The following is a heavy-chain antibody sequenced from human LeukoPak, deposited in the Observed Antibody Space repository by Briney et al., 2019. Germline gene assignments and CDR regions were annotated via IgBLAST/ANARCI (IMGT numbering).Heavy chain of an antibody. CDR1: GGSFSGYY. Sequence: PSETLSLTCAVYGGSFSGYYWSWIRQPPGKGLEWIGEINHSGSTNYNPSLKSRVTISVDTSKNQFSLNLSSVTAADTAVYFCARSGYSYGYDYWGQGTLVTVSS. CDR3: ARSGYSYGYDY. J-gene: IGHJ4*02. CDR2: INHSGST. V-gene: IGHV4-34*01. D-gene: IGHD5-18*01.